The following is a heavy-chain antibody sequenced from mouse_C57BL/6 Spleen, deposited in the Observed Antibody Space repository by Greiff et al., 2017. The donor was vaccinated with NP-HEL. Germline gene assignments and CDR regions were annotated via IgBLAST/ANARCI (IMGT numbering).Heavy chain of an antibody. CDR1: GFTFSDYY. V-gene: IGHV5-16*01. CDR3: ARPVVPYWYFDV. D-gene: IGHD1-1*01. Sequence: EVKLMESEGGLVQPGSSMKLSCTASGFTFSDYYMAWVRQVPEKGLEWVANINYDGSSTYYLDSLKSRFIISRDNAKNILYLQMSSLKSEDTATYYCARPVVPYWYFDVWGTGTTVTVSS. CDR2: INYDGSST. J-gene: IGHJ1*03.